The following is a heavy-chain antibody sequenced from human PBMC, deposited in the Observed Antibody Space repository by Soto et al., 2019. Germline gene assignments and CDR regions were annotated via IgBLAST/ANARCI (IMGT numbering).Heavy chain of an antibody. CDR3: ARQLYQVLRFLEWFPSKFDY. Sequence: PSETLSLTCTVSGGSISSSSYYWGWIRQPPGKGLEWIGSIYYSGSTYYNPSLKSRVTISVDTSKNQFSLKLSSVTAADTAVYYCARQLYQVLRFLEWFPSKFDYWGQGTLVTVSS. D-gene: IGHD3-3*01. CDR2: IYYSGST. J-gene: IGHJ4*02. V-gene: IGHV4-39*01. CDR1: GGSISSSSYY.